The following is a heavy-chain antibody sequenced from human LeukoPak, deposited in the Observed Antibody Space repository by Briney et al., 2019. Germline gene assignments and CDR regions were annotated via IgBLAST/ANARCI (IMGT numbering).Heavy chain of an antibody. D-gene: IGHD3-10*01. Sequence: ASVKVSCKASGYTFTGYYMHWVRQAPGQGLEWMGWISAYNGNTNYAQKLQGRVTMTTDTSTSTAYMELRSLRSDDTAVYYCARLMFRGVIITGDYWGQGTLVTVSS. CDR2: ISAYNGNT. J-gene: IGHJ4*02. CDR1: GYTFTGYY. CDR3: ARLMFRGVIITGDY. V-gene: IGHV1-18*04.